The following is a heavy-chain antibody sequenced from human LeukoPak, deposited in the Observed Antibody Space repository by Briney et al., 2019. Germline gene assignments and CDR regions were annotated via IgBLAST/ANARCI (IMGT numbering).Heavy chain of an antibody. D-gene: IGHD5/OR15-5a*01. Sequence: ASVKVSCKASGYTFTSYGISWVRQAPGQGLEWMGWISAYNGNTNYAQNVQGRVTMSRDTSTSTAYMELRSLRSDDTAVYYCARLDIVSILFDSWGQGTLVTVSS. V-gene: IGHV1-18*01. CDR2: ISAYNGNT. CDR1: GYTFTSYG. J-gene: IGHJ4*02. CDR3: ARLDIVSILFDS.